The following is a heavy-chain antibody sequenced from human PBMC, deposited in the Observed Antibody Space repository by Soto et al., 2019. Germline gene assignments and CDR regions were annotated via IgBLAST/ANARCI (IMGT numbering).Heavy chain of an antibody. J-gene: IGHJ4*02. CDR3: AKDLPPDGVWDLDY. D-gene: IGHD4-17*01. CDR1: GFIFRTYT. Sequence: EVQLLESGGGLVQPGGSLRLSCVASGFIFRTYTMNWVRQTPGKGLEWVSGIYGSGGAETFYADSVKGRFTISRDDSRNTLYLQMNSLRTEDSAVYYCAKDLPPDGVWDLDYWGQGILVTVFS. CDR2: IYGSGGAET. V-gene: IGHV3-23*01.